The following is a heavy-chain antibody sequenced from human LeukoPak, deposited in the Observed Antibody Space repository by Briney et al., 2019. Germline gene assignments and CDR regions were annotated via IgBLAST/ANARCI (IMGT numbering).Heavy chain of an antibody. Sequence: SETLSLTCTVSGGSISSYYWSWIRQPPGKGLEWIGYIYYSGSTNYNPSLKSRVTISVDTSKNQFSLKPSSVTAADTAVYYCARLKYYYGSGSDYYYGMDVWGQGTTVTVSS. V-gene: IGHV4-59*08. J-gene: IGHJ6*02. CDR1: GGSISSYY. D-gene: IGHD3-10*01. CDR3: ARLKYYYGSGSDYYYGMDV. CDR2: IYYSGST.